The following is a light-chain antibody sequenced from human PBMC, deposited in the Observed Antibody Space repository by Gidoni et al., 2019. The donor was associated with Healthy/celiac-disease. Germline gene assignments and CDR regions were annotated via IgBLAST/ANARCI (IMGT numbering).Light chain of an antibody. Sequence: EIVMTQSPATLSVSPGERATLSCRASQRVSSNLAWYQQKPGQAPRLLIYGASTRATGIPARFSGSGSGTEFTLTISSLQSEDFAVYYCQQYNNWSFTFXPXTKVDIK. CDR3: QQYNNWSFT. V-gene: IGKV3-15*01. CDR2: GAS. CDR1: QRVSSN. J-gene: IGKJ3*01.